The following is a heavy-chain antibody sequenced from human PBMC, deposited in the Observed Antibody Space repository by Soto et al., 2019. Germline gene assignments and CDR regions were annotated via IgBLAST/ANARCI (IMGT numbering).Heavy chain of an antibody. J-gene: IGHJ4*02. Sequence: PGGSLRLSCSASGFTFSNARLLSHSQAPGKGLEWVGRIKSKTDGGTTDYAAPVKGRFTISRDDSKNTLYLQMNSLKTEDTAVYYCTTEPSESHYPIDYWGRGTLVTVSS. D-gene: IGHD3-10*01. CDR2: IKSKTDGGTT. V-gene: IGHV3-15*07. CDR3: TTEPSESHYPIDY. CDR1: GFTFSNAR.